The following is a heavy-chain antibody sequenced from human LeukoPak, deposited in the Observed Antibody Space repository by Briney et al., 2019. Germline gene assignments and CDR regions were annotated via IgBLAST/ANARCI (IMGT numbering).Heavy chain of an antibody. CDR3: ARDLGPYSSSWLKSPNWFDP. CDR1: GYTFTNYY. Sequence: ASVKVSCKASGYTFTNYYMHWVRQAPGQGLEWMGIVNPSDGGTSYAQQFQGRVTMTRDTSTSTVYMELSSLRSDDTAVYYCARDLGPYSSSWLKSPNWFDPWGQGTLVTVSS. J-gene: IGHJ5*02. CDR2: VNPSDGGT. D-gene: IGHD6-13*01. V-gene: IGHV1-46*01.